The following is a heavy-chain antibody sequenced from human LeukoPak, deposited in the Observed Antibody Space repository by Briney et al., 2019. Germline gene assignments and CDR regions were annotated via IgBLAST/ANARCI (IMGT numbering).Heavy chain of an antibody. CDR1: GASISSDY. D-gene: IGHD3-16*01. Sequence: SETLSLTCAVSGASISSDYWSWIRQPPGNGLEWMGYKYHNSGATAYNPSLASRASISLDTSNNQFSLKLRSVTAADTAVYFCARIKLGAYFDLWGRGTLVTVSS. J-gene: IGHJ2*01. CDR2: KYHNSGAT. V-gene: IGHV4-59*08. CDR3: ARIKLGAYFDL.